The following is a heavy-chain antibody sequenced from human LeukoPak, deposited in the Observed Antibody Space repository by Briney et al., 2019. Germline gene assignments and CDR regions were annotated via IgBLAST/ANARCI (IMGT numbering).Heavy chain of an antibody. V-gene: IGHV3-48*03. D-gene: IGHD3-16*01. CDR3: GASRQYVGAFDI. CDR1: GFTFSSYE. CDR2: ISSSSTTI. Sequence: GGSLRLSCAASGFTFSSYELYWVRQAPGKGLEWISYISSSSTTIKYADSVRGRFTISRDDARESLNLQMSSLRADDTAIYYCGASRQYVGAFDIWGQGTLVTVSS. J-gene: IGHJ3*02.